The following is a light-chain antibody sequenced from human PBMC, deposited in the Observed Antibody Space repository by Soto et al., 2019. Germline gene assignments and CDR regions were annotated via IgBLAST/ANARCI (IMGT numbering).Light chain of an antibody. V-gene: IGKV3-20*01. CDR2: GAS. CDR3: QQYGSSPTWT. CDR1: QSVSRF. Sequence: EIVLTQSPATLSLSPGERATLSCRASQSVSRFFAWYQQKPGQAPRLLIYGASSRATGIPDRFSGSGSGTDFTLTISRLEPEDFAVYYCQQYGSSPTWTFGQGTKVEIK. J-gene: IGKJ1*01.